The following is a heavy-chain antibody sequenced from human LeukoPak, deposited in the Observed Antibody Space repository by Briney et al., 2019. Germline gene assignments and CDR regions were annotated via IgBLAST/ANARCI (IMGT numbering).Heavy chain of an antibody. CDR1: GGSISSYY. CDR3: ARAWSVVVPAAKLFDP. Sequence: PSETLSLTCTVSGGSISSYYWSWIRQPPGKGLERIGYIYYSGSTNYNPSLKSRVTISVDTPKNQFSLKLSSVTAADTAVYYCARAWSVVVPAAKLFDPWGQGTLVTVSS. J-gene: IGHJ5*02. D-gene: IGHD2-2*01. CDR2: IYYSGST. V-gene: IGHV4-59*01.